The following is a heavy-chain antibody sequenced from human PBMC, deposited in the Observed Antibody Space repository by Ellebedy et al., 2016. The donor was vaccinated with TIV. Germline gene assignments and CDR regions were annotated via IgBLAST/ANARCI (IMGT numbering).Heavy chain of an antibody. CDR1: GQTFTTYG. D-gene: IGHD3-3*01. Sequence: ASVKVSCXVSGQTFTTYGIHWVRQAPGQSLEWMGWINTGNGNTKYSQKFQGRVTITRDTSATIAYMEVSSLMSEDTAVYYCATREWQDPMDVWGQGTTVTVSS. CDR2: INTGNGNT. CDR3: ATREWQDPMDV. V-gene: IGHV1-3*04. J-gene: IGHJ6*02.